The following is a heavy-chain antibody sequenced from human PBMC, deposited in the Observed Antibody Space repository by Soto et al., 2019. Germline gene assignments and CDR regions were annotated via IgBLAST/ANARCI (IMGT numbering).Heavy chain of an antibody. CDR2: IYYSGST. Sequence: SETLSLTCTVSGGSISSYYWSWIRQPPGKGLEWIGYIYYSGSTNYNPSLKSRVTISVDTSKNQFSLKLSSVTAADTAVYYCARVNGSGYYTYSYYYMDVWGKGPTVTVSS. V-gene: IGHV4-59*01. J-gene: IGHJ6*03. CDR3: ARVNGSGYYTYSYYYMDV. CDR1: GGSISSYY. D-gene: IGHD3-3*01.